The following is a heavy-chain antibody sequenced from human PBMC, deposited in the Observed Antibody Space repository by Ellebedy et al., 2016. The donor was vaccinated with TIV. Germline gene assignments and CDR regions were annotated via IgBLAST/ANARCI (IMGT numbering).Heavy chain of an antibody. CDR2: ISDSGGAT. CDR1: GFTFRSYA. V-gene: IGHV3-23*01. CDR3: APHFAEIAGGGPPFDY. Sequence: GESLKISCAASGFTFRSYAMGWVRQAPGKGLEWISVISDSGGATYYAAPLKGRFTTSRDNSNDMVYLQINSLRPEDTAVYYCAPHFAEIAGGGPPFDYWGQGTLVTVSS. D-gene: IGHD6-13*01. J-gene: IGHJ4*02.